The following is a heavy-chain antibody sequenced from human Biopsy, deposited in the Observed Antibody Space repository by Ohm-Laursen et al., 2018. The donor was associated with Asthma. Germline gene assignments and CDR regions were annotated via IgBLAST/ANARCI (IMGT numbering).Heavy chain of an antibody. D-gene: IGHD3-10*01. Sequence: ASVKVSCKASGYTFNAYYIHWVRQAPGQEFEWMGRINPNSGNTHYAHKFQGRVTMTRDTPISTVYMELTRLRSDDTAVYYCARAPQPQNYGSGNAQYGLDVWGRGTTVTVSS. J-gene: IGHJ6*02. V-gene: IGHV1-2*06. CDR1: GYTFNAYY. CDR3: ARAPQPQNYGSGNAQYGLDV. CDR2: INPNSGNT.